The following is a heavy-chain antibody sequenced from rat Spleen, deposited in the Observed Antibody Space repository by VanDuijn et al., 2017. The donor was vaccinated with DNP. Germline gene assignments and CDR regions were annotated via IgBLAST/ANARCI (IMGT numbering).Heavy chain of an antibody. J-gene: IGHJ2*01. Sequence: QVQLKESGPGLVQPSQTLSLTCTVSGFSLLSYNVHWLRQLTGEGLEWMGIMWSGGTTDYNPTLKSRLSISRDTSTSQVFLKMNSLQPEDIATYYCARGGGGYFDYWGQGVMVTVSS. CDR2: MWSGGTT. CDR1: GFSLLSYN. D-gene: IGHD1-11*01. CDR3: ARGGGGYFDY. V-gene: IGHV2-30*01.